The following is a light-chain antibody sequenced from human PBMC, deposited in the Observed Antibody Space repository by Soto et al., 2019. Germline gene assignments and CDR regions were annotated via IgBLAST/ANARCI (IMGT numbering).Light chain of an antibody. J-gene: IGKJ4*01. CDR1: QSVSSY. CDR3: HQRSNWPLT. Sequence: ELVLTQSPATLSLSPGETATLSCRASQSVSSYLAWYQQKPGQALRLLIYDASKRTTGIPARFSGSGSGTDFTLTISSLEPEDFAVYFGHQRSNWPLTFGGGTKLEIK. CDR2: DAS. V-gene: IGKV3-11*01.